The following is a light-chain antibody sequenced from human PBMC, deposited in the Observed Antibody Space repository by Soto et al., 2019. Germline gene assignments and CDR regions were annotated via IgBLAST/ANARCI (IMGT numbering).Light chain of an antibody. CDR3: QQYNIWPLT. Sequence: EIVLTQSPGTLSLSPGERATLSCRASQSVSSSYLAWYQQKPGQAPRLLIYGASSRATGIPDRFSGSGSGTDFTLTISRLGPEDFAVYYCQQYNIWPLTFGGGTRVEI. J-gene: IGKJ4*01. V-gene: IGKV3-20*01. CDR2: GAS. CDR1: QSVSSSY.